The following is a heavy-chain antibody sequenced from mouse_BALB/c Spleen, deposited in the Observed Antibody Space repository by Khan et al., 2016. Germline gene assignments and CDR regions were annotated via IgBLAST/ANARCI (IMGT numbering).Heavy chain of an antibody. CDR1: GYSFTGYY. CDR3: ASMEGHYVG. CDR2: VNPNNGGT. J-gene: IGHJ2*01. Sequence: VQLQQSGPDLVKPGASVNISCKASGYSFTGYYMHWVKESHGKSLEWIGRVNPNNGGTSYNQKFKGKAILTVDKSSSIAYMELRSLTSEDSAVYYCASMEGHYVGWGRGTTLTVSS. D-gene: IGHD2-1*01. V-gene: IGHV1-26*01.